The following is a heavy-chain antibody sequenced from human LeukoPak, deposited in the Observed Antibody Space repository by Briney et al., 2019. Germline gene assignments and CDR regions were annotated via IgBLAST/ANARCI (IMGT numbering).Heavy chain of an antibody. V-gene: IGHV1-18*01. Sequence: GASVKVSCKASGYTLTSYGISWVRQAPGQGLEWMGWISAYNGNTNYAQKLQGRVTMTTDTPTSTAYMELRSLRSDDTAVYYCARDSLLEWELPRGAFDIWGQGAMVTVSS. CDR3: ARDSLLEWELPRGAFDI. CDR2: ISAYNGNT. CDR1: GYTLTSYG. D-gene: IGHD1-26*01. J-gene: IGHJ3*02.